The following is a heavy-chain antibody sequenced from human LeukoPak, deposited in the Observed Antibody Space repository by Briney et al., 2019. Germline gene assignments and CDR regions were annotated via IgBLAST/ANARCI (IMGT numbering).Heavy chain of an antibody. CDR2: IKLDGSEK. V-gene: IGHV3-7*03. J-gene: IGHJ4*02. CDR3: ARDQYDTWSRRGNFDS. Sequence: GGSLRLSCVASGFTSGKYWMSWVRQAPGKGLEWVANIKLDGSEKNYVDSVKGRFTISRDNTKNSLYLQMNSLRVEDTAVFYCARDQYDTWSRRGNFDSWGQGTLVIVSS. CDR1: GFTSGKYW. D-gene: IGHD3-3*01.